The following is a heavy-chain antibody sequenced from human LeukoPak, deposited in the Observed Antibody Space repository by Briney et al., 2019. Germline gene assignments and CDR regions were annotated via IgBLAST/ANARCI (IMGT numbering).Heavy chain of an antibody. V-gene: IGHV3-66*02. CDR2: IYSGGNT. CDR1: GFTVSDNY. Sequence: GGSLRLSCAASGFTVSDNYMSWVRQAPGKGLEWVSVIYSGGNTYYADSVKGRFTISRDNSKDTLFLQMHSLRPEDTAVYYCAIDRITTYYSYMDVWGKGTTVTVSS. CDR3: AIDRITTYYSYMDV. D-gene: IGHD4-11*01. J-gene: IGHJ6*03.